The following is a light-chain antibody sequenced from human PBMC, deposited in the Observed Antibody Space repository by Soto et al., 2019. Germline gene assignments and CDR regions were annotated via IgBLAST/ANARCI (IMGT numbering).Light chain of an antibody. CDR3: QQYVSLGT. J-gene: IGKJ1*01. Sequence: IVMTQSPANLSVYQGERATLSCRASQSVSSNLAWCQQKPGQAPRLLIYGASTRATGIPARFSGIGSGTDFPLTISRMAPEYCALYYCQQYVSLGTFGQGSKVDNK. CDR1: QSVSSN. CDR2: GAS. V-gene: IGKV3-15*01.